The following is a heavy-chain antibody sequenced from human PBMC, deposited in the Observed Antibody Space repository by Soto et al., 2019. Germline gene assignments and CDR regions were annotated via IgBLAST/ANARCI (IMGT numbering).Heavy chain of an antibody. V-gene: IGHV4-61*08. Sequence: PSETLSLTCTVSGGSGSSGGFYWAWLRKPPGKGLEWIGFISYSWTTNYNPSLKSRVTISVDTSRSQISLMVSSLTAADTALYYCARGATVTQYDYWGQGTLVTVSS. J-gene: IGHJ4*02. CDR2: ISYSWTT. CDR3: ARGATVTQYDY. D-gene: IGHD4-17*01. CDR1: GGSGSSGGFY.